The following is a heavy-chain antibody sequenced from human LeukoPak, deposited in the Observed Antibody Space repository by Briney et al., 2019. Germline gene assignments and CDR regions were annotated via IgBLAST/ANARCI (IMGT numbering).Heavy chain of an antibody. CDR2: VYHSGST. Sequence: PSETLSLTCAVSGASITSSKYCSWVRQPPGKGLEWIGQVYHSGSTNYNPSLKSRVTISVDKSKNQFSLKLSSVTAADTAVYFCARHGIIYGSGTNFDYWGQGTLVTVSS. J-gene: IGHJ4*02. CDR3: ARHGIIYGSGTNFDY. V-gene: IGHV4-4*02. CDR1: GASITSSKY. D-gene: IGHD3-10*01.